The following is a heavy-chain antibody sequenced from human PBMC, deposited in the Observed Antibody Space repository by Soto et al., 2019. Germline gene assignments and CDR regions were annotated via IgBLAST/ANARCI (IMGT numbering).Heavy chain of an antibody. CDR1: GFTFSSYG. Sequence: QVQLVESGGGVVQPGRSLRLSCAASGFTFSSYGMHWVRQAPGKGLEWVAVIWYDGSNKYYADSVKGRFIVSRDNSKNTLYLQMNSLRAEDTAVYYCARDTMSGSTHTDYWGQGTLVTVSS. CDR2: IWYDGSNK. J-gene: IGHJ4*02. V-gene: IGHV3-33*01. CDR3: ARDTMSGSTHTDY.